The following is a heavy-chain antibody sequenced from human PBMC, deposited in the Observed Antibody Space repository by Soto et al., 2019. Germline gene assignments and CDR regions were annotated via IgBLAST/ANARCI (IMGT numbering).Heavy chain of an antibody. Sequence: GAAVKVSCKASGYTFTSYGISWVRQAPGQGLGWMGWISAYNGNTNYAQKLQGRVNMTTDTSTSTAYMELRSLRSDDTAVYYCARDSSARNHWFDPWGQGTLVTVSS. V-gene: IGHV1-18*01. CDR1: GYTFTSYG. CDR2: ISAYNGNT. CDR3: ARDSSARNHWFDP. J-gene: IGHJ5*02.